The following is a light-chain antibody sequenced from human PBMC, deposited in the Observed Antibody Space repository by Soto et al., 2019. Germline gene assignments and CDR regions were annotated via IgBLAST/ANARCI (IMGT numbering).Light chain of an antibody. CDR3: QQLNSYPRT. Sequence: DIQLTQSPSFLSASVGDRVTITCRASQGISSYLAWYQQKPGKAPNLLIYAASTFQSGVPSRFSGSGSGTEFTLTISSLQPKDFTTYYCQQLNSYPRTFGQGTKVEIK. J-gene: IGKJ1*01. CDR2: AAS. V-gene: IGKV1-9*01. CDR1: QGISSY.